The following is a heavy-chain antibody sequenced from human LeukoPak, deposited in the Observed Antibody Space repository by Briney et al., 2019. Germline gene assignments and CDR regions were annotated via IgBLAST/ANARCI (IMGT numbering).Heavy chain of an antibody. V-gene: IGHV1-18*01. D-gene: IGHD2-2*02. Sequence: VASVKVSCKASGYTFTSYGIRWVRQAPGQGLEWMEWISAYNGNTNYAQKLQGRVTMTTDTSTSTAYMELRSLRSDDTAVYYCARVDIVVVPAAIATGWFDPWGQGTLVTVSS. CDR1: GYTFTSYG. J-gene: IGHJ5*02. CDR3: ARVDIVVVPAAIATGWFDP. CDR2: ISAYNGNT.